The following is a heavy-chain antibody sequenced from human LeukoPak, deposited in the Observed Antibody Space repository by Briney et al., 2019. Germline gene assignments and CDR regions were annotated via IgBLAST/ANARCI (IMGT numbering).Heavy chain of an antibody. Sequence: ASVKVSCKASGYTFTSYGISWVRQAPGQGLEWMGWISAYNGNTNYAQKLQGRVTMTTDTSTSTAYMELRSLRSDDTAVYYCARDRTPYYYDSTNGMDVWGQGTTVTVSS. CDR1: GYTFTSYG. CDR3: ARDRTPYYYDSTNGMDV. D-gene: IGHD3-22*01. J-gene: IGHJ6*02. V-gene: IGHV1-18*01. CDR2: ISAYNGNT.